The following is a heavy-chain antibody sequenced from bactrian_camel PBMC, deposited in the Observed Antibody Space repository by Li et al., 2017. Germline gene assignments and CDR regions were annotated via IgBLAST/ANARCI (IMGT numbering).Heavy chain of an antibody. J-gene: IGHJ4*01. V-gene: IGHV3S57*01. CDR2: FGYGAT. D-gene: IGHD1*01. CDR1: EYSNNPYNMA. CDR3: GILRQFRFCRGVGYHIWRMYGV. Sequence: HVQLVESGGGEVQPGGSLRLSCTPSEYSNNPYNMALAWFRQAPGQEREGVAAFGYGATKYAESVKGRFTISKDISKNILYLHMTDLLPEDTAMYYCGILRQFRFCRGVGYHIWRMYGVWGQGTQVTVS.